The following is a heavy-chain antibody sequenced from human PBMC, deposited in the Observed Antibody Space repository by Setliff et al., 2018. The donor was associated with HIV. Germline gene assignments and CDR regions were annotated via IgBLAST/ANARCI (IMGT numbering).Heavy chain of an antibody. CDR1: GFTFSSAW. CDR3: TADLVPLSSGRYLGPLDY. V-gene: IGHV3-15*01. D-gene: IGHD1-26*01. CDR2: VKSKVDGGTI. Sequence: PGGSLRLSCAASGFTFSSAWMSWVRQAPGKGLEGVGRVKSKVDGGTIEYAAPVKGRFTISRDDSENTLYLQMNSLKTEDTGVYYCTADLVPLSSGRYLGPLDYWGQGISVTVSS. J-gene: IGHJ4*02.